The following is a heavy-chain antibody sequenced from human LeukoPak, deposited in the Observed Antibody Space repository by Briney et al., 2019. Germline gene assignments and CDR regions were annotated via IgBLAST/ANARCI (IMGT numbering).Heavy chain of an antibody. Sequence: GGSLRLSCAASGFTFSTYGMSWARQAPGKGLEWVSSISGSGASTYYADSVKGRFTISRDNSKNTLYLQMNSLRAEDTAVYYCASSWFGELRSDYWGQGTLVTVSS. D-gene: IGHD3-10*01. V-gene: IGHV3-23*01. J-gene: IGHJ4*02. CDR3: ASSWFGELRSDY. CDR1: GFTFSTYG. CDR2: ISGSGAST.